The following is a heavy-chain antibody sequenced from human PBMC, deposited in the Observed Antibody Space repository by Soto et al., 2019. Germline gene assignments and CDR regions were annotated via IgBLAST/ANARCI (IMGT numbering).Heavy chain of an antibody. J-gene: IGHJ6*02. CDR1: GFTFSSYA. Sequence: GGALRLSCAASGFTFSSYAMSWVRQAPGKGLELVSAISGSGGSTYYADSVKGRFTISRDNSKNTLYLQMNSLTAEETAVYYCAKVGRHRMRRNYYYLYCMDDWGQVTTVPVSS. D-gene: IGHD3-10*01. V-gene: IGHV3-23*01. CDR3: AKVGRHRMRRNYYYLYCMDD. CDR2: ISGSGGST.